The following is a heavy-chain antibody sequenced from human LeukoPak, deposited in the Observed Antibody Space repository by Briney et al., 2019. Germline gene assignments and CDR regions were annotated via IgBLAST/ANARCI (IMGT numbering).Heavy chain of an antibody. J-gene: IGHJ6*02. V-gene: IGHV1-69*04. CDR1: GGTFSSYT. Sequence: SVKVSCKASGGTFSSYTISGVRQAPGQGLEWMGRIIPIRGIANYAQKFQGRVTIIADKSTSTAYMELSSLRSEDTAVYYCARDPSTSHYYYGMDVWGQGTTVTVSS. CDR2: IIPIRGIA. D-gene: IGHD2-2*01. CDR3: ARDPSTSHYYYGMDV.